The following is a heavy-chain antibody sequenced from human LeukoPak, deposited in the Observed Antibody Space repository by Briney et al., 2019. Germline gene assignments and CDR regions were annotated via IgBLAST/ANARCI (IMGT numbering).Heavy chain of an antibody. D-gene: IGHD1-26*01. V-gene: IGHV3-66*01. CDR3: AGYGGSYPYYMDV. CDR2: IYSGGST. Sequence: GGSLRLSCAASGLTVSRNYMSWVRQAPGKGLESVSVIYSGGSTYYADSVRGRFTISRDNSKNTLYLQMNSLRAEDTAVYYCAGYGGSYPYYMDVWGKGTTVTISS. CDR1: GLTVSRNY. J-gene: IGHJ6*03.